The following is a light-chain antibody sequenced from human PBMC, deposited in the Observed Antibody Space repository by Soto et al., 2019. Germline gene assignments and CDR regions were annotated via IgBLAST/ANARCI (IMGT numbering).Light chain of an antibody. CDR1: SSNIGSTS. J-gene: IGLJ3*02. CDR3: AAWDNSLSGWV. CDR2: SNN. V-gene: IGLV1-44*01. Sequence: QSVLTQPPSASGTPGQRVTISCSGSSSNIGSTSVYWYQQLPGTAPKLLIYSNNRRPSGVPDRLSGSKPGTSASLAISGLQSEDEADYYCAAWDNSLSGWVFGGGTKLTVL.